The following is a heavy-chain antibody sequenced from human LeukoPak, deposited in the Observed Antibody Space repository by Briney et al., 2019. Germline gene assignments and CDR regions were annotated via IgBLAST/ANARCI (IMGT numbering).Heavy chain of an antibody. CDR1: GFTFDDYG. D-gene: IGHD2-2*01. CDR3: AKEVVVVPAAVVDY. V-gene: IGHV3-20*04. Sequence: GGSLRLSCAASGFTFDDYGMSWVRQAPGKGLEWVSGINWNGGSTGYADSVKGRFTISRDNAKNTLYLQMNSLRAEDTAVYYCAKEVVVVPAAVVDYWGQGTLVTVSS. CDR2: INWNGGST. J-gene: IGHJ4*02.